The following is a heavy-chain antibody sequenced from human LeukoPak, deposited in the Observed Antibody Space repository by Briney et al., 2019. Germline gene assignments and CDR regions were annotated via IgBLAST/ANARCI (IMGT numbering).Heavy chain of an antibody. V-gene: IGHV1-8*01. D-gene: IGHD2-21*01. CDR2: MNQNSGNT. CDR1: GYTLTRYD. CDR3: ARSFVGTRKRNDY. Sequence: ASVKGSCKASGYTLTRYDINGVRQATGQGLEWMGWMNQNSGNTGYTQRFQGRVSMSRSSSISRAYMELGSVASDGAAVYYCARSFVGTRKRNDYWGQGTLVTVSS. J-gene: IGHJ4*02.